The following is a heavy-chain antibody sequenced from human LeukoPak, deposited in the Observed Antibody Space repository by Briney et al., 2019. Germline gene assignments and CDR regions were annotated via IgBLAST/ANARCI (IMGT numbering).Heavy chain of an antibody. V-gene: IGHV1-46*01. CDR2: INSSGGST. CDR3: ARDPGSEVGENWFDP. J-gene: IGHJ5*02. D-gene: IGHD3-10*01. Sequence: ASVKVSCKASGYTFTSYYMHWVRQAPGQGLEWMGIINSSGGSTSYAQKFQGRVTMTRDTSTSTVYMELSSLRSEDTAVYYCARDPGSEVGENWFDPWGQGTLVTVSS. CDR1: GYTFTSYY.